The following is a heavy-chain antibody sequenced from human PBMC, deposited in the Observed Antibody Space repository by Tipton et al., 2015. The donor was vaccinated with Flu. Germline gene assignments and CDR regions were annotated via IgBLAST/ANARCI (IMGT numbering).Heavy chain of an antibody. CDR2: IYTSGST. J-gene: IGHJ4*02. Sequence: LRLSCTVSGGSISSGSYYWSWIRQPAGKGLEWIGRIYTSGSTNYDPSLKSRVTISVDTSKNQFSLKLSSVTAADTAVYYCARERDVLLWFGELGYFDYWGQGTLVTVSS. D-gene: IGHD3-10*01. CDR3: ARERDVLLWFGELGYFDY. V-gene: IGHV4-61*02. CDR1: GGSISSGSYY.